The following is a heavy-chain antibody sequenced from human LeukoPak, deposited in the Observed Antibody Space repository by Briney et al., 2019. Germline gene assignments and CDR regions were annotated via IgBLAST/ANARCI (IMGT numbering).Heavy chain of an antibody. J-gene: IGHJ6*02. CDR2: ICTSGST. CDR1: GGSISSGSYY. Sequence: SETLSLTCSVSGGSISSGSYYGSWIRQPAGKGLEWIGRICTSGSTNYNPSLKSRVTISVDTSKNQFSLKLSSVTAADTAVYYCAREDRYYDFWSGYYTVHYFYGMDVWGQGTTVTVSS. V-gene: IGHV4-61*02. D-gene: IGHD3-3*01. CDR3: AREDRYYDFWSGYYTVHYFYGMDV.